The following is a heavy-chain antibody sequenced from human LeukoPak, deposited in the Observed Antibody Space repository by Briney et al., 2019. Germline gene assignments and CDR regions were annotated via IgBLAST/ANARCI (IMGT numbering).Heavy chain of an antibody. V-gene: IGHV4-39*01. CDR3: ARHEDDFVARPFDS. Sequence: SETLSLTCTVSGGSISSSSYYWGWIRQAPGEGLEWIGTIYYFGTAYYNPSLESRVTISVDTSRNQFSLKLSSVTAADTAVYYCARHEDDFVARPFDSWGQGTLVTVSS. D-gene: IGHD3/OR15-3a*01. CDR1: GGSISSSSYY. J-gene: IGHJ4*02. CDR2: IYYFGTA.